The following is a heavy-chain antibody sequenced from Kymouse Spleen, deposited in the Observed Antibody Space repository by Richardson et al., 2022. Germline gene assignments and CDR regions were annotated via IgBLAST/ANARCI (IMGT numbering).Heavy chain of an antibody. V-gene: IGHV4-34*01. Sequence: QVQLQQWGAGLLKPSETLSLTCAVYGGSFSGYYWSWIRQPPGKGLEWIGEINHSGSTNYNPSLKSRVTISVDTSKNQFSLKLSSVTAADTAVYYCARQHITIF*LVIPRGFGYWGQGTLVTVSS. CDR2: INHSGST. J-gene: IGHJ4*02. D-gene: IGHD3-9*01. CDR1: GGSFSGYY. CDR3: ARQHITIF*LVIPRGFGY.